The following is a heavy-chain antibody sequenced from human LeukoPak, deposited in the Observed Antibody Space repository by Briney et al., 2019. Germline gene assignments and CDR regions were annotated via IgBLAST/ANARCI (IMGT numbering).Heavy chain of an antibody. Sequence: ASVKVSCKASGYTFTSYDINWVRQATGQGLEWMGWVNPNSGNTGYAQKFQGRVTMTRNTSISTAYMELSSLRSEDTAVYYCARDGNPAYGGNSGFDYWGQGTLVTVSS. CDR1: GYTFTSYD. J-gene: IGHJ4*02. D-gene: IGHD4-23*01. V-gene: IGHV1-8*01. CDR2: VNPNSGNT. CDR3: ARDGNPAYGGNSGFDY.